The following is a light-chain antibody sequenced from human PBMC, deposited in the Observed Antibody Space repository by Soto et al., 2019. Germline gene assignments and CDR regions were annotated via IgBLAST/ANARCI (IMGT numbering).Light chain of an antibody. CDR1: SSNIGRNT. V-gene: IGLV1-44*01. CDR3: ASWDDGLKGGV. Sequence: QSVLTQPPSASGTPGQRVTISCSGSSSNIGRNTVNWYQQLPGTAPKVLICSNNQRPSGVPDRFSGSKSGTSASLAISGLQSEDEADYYSASWDDGLKGGVFGGGTKLTVL. CDR2: SNN. J-gene: IGLJ3*02.